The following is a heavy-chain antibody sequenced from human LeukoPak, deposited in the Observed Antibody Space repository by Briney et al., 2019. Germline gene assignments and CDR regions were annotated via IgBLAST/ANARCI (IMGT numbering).Heavy chain of an antibody. Sequence: SETLSLTCTVSGGSISSNSYYWGWIRQPPGEGLEWIGSIYHSGNTYYNPSLLSRVTISVDRSKNQFSLNLSSMTAADTAMYYCAPYDFWSGYYPYWGQGTLVTVSS. J-gene: IGHJ4*02. D-gene: IGHD3-3*01. V-gene: IGHV4-39*07. CDR3: APYDFWSGYYPY. CDR1: GGSISSNSYY. CDR2: IYHSGNT.